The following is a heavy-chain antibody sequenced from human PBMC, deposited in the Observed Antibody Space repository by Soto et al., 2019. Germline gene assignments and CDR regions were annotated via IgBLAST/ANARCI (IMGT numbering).Heavy chain of an antibody. CDR2: ISYDGSNK. Sequence: GGSLRLSCAASGFTFSSYAMHWVRQAPGKGLEWVAVISYDGSNKYYADSVKGRFTISRDNSKNTLYLQMNSLRAEDTAVYYCARDFKSELESIFDYWGQGTLVTVSS. V-gene: IGHV3-30-3*01. CDR3: ARDFKSELESIFDY. J-gene: IGHJ4*02. D-gene: IGHD1-1*01. CDR1: GFTFSSYA.